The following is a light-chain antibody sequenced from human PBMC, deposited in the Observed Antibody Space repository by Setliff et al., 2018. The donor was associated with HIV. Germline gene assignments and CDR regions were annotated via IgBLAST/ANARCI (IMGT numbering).Light chain of an antibody. V-gene: IGKV1-39*01. J-gene: IGKJ1*01. CDR3: QQSYSTPGT. CDR2: AAS. CDR1: QGISSY. Sequence: DIQMTQSPSSLSASVGDRVTITCRASQGISSYLNWYQQKPGKAPKLLIYAASSLQSGVPSRFSGSGSGTDFTLTISSLQPEDFATYYCQQSYSTPGTFGQGTKVDNK.